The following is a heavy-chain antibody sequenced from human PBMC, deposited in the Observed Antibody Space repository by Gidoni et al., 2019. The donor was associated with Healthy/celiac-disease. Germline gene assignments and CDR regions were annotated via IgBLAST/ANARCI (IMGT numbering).Heavy chain of an antibody. D-gene: IGHD6-19*01. V-gene: IGHV1-69*06. J-gene: IGHJ4*02. CDR3: ARAEEQWLPSIWY. CDR2: IIPIFGTA. Sequence: QVQLVQSGHEVKKTGSSVKVSCKASGGTFTSYAISWVRQAPGQGLKWVGGIIPIFGTANYAQKFQGRVTITADKSTSTAYMELSSLRSEDTAVYYCARAEEQWLPSIWYWGQGTLVTVSS. CDR1: GGTFTSYA.